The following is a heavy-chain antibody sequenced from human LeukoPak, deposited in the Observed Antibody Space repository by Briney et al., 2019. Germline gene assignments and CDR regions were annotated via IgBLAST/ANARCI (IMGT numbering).Heavy chain of an antibody. Sequence: GGSLRLSCAASGFTFSSYAMTWVRQAPGKGLEWVSTINGGVTSRYYADSGKGRFSISRDNSKNTLYLQMNSLRADDSAVYYCAKGRGLVVVAAFEIWGQGTVVTVSS. CDR2: INGGVTSR. V-gene: IGHV3-23*01. D-gene: IGHD2-2*01. CDR1: GFTFSSYA. CDR3: AKGRGLVVVAAFEI. J-gene: IGHJ3*02.